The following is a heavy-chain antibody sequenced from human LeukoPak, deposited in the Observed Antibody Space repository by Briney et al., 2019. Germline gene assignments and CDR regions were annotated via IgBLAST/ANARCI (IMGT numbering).Heavy chain of an antibody. D-gene: IGHD2-15*01. J-gene: IGHJ6*03. CDR1: GGSISSSSYY. V-gene: IGHV4-39*07. Sequence: SETLSLTCTVSGGSISSSSYYWGWIRQPPGKGLEWIGIIYYSGSTYSNPSLKSRVTISVDTSKNQFSLKLSSVTAADTAVYYCARGVVAATKYYYYYMDVWGKGTTVTVSS. CDR3: ARGVVAATKYYYYYMDV. CDR2: IYYSGST.